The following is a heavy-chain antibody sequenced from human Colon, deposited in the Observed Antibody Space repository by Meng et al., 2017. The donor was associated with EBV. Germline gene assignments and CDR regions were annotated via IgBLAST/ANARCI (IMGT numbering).Heavy chain of an antibody. Sequence: QFRLLQSGPRIKKPGASVRVSCRVFGSTLTALSIHWVRQAPGKGLEWLGGFDPEEGELLYAQKFQGRITMTDDSSTDTAYMHLSSLKSEDSAVYYCATMGGPNDFWGQGTLVTVSS. CDR3: ATMGGPNDF. CDR1: GSTLTALS. CDR2: FDPEEGEL. D-gene: IGHD2-15*01. J-gene: IGHJ4*02. V-gene: IGHV1-24*01.